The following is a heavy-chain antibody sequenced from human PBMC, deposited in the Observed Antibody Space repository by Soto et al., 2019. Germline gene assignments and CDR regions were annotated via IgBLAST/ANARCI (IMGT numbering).Heavy chain of an antibody. J-gene: IGHJ4*02. CDR3: ARGPVYYYDSSGYYPHMGY. D-gene: IGHD3-22*01. CDR1: GFIFSSYA. Sequence: QVQLVESGGGVVQPGRSLRLSCAASGFIFSSYAMYWVRQAPGKGLEWVAVISYDGSNKYYVDSVKGRFTISRDSSKNTLYLQMNSLRAEDTALYYCARGPVYYYDSSGYYPHMGYWGQGALVIVSS. V-gene: IGHV3-30-3*01. CDR2: ISYDGSNK.